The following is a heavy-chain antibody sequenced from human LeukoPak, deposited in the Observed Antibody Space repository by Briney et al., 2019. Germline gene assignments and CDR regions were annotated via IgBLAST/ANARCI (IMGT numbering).Heavy chain of an antibody. V-gene: IGHV3-30*19. Sequence: GGSLRLSCAASGFTFSSYGMHWVRQAPGKGLEWVAVISYDGSNKYYADSVKGRFTISRDNSKNTLYLQMNSLRAEDTAVYYCARGVSIPKPNYYYYGMDVWGQGTTVTVSS. CDR1: GFTFSSYG. D-gene: IGHD2-21*01. J-gene: IGHJ6*02. CDR2: ISYDGSNK. CDR3: ARGVSIPKPNYYYYGMDV.